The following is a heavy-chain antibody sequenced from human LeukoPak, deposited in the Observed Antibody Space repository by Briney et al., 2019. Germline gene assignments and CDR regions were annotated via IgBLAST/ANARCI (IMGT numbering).Heavy chain of an antibody. V-gene: IGHV3-15*01. CDR1: GFTFSNAW. CDR2: IKSKPAGGST. Sequence: GGSLRLSCTASGFTFSNAWMSWVRQAPGKGLEWVGRIKSKPAGGSTDYAAPIKGRFTISRDDSKNTLYLQVNSLKVEDTAVYYCTTDLKESGSDPTTGFQYWGQGTLVPVSS. D-gene: IGHD1-26*01. CDR3: TTDLKESGSDPTTGFQY. J-gene: IGHJ4*02.